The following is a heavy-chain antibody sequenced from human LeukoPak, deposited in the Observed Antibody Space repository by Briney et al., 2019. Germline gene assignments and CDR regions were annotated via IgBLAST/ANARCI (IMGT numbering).Heavy chain of an antibody. V-gene: IGHV1-8*01. CDR3: ARGNKQGPTYIWGSYRYLFDY. CDR1: GYTFTSYD. CDR2: MNPNSGNT. D-gene: IGHD3-16*02. Sequence: ASVKVSCKASGYTFTSYDINWVRQATGQGLELMGWMNPNSGNTGYVQKFQGRVTMTRNTSISTAYMELSSLRSEDTAVYYCARGNKQGPTYIWGSYRYLFDYWGQGTLVTVSS. J-gene: IGHJ4*02.